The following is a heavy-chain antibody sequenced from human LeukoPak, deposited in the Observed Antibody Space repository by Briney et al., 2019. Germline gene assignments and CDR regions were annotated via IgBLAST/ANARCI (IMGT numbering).Heavy chain of an antibody. J-gene: IGHJ3*02. Sequence: GESLKISCEASEDTFNNYWIAWVRQVPGKGLECVGIIYPGDSDTRYSPSLQGQVTISADKSVSTAYLQWGSLKASDSAMYYCARDRNGRYAFDIWGPGTMVTVSS. D-gene: IGHD1-26*01. CDR2: IYPGDSDT. CDR1: EDTFNNYW. CDR3: ARDRNGRYAFDI. V-gene: IGHV5-51*01.